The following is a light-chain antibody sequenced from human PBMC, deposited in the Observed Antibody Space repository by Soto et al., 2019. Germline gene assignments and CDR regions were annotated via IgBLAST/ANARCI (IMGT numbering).Light chain of an antibody. V-gene: IGKV1-8*01. CDR3: QQYYNYPFT. CDR1: QGISSY. CDR2: AAS. J-gene: IGKJ3*01. Sequence: AIRMTQSPSSFSASTGARVTITCRASQGISSYLAWYQQKPGKAPKLLIYAASTLQSGVPSRFSGSGSGTDFTLTISCLQSEDFATYYGQQYYNYPFTCGLGTKVYIK.